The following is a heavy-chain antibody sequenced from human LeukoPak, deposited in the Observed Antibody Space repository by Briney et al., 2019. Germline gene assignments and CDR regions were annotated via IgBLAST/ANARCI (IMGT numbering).Heavy chain of an antibody. D-gene: IGHD3-10*01. CDR3: AKDRGIISDY. J-gene: IGHJ4*02. CDR2: ISTSSSYI. CDR1: GFTFSRNS. V-gene: IGHV3-21*04. Sequence: GGSRRLSCAVSGFTFSRNSMNWVRQAPGKGLEWVSSISTSSSYIYYADSVKGRFTISRDNSKNTLYLQMNRLRAEDTALYYCAKDRGIISDYWGQGILVTVSS.